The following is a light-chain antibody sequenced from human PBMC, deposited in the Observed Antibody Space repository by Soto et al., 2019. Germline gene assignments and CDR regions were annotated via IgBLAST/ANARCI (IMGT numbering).Light chain of an antibody. CDR3: GTWDNSLSAVV. J-gene: IGLJ2*01. Sequence: QSVLTQPPSVSAAPGQKVTISCSGSSSNIGTYYVSWYQHVPGTAPKLLIYDNNERPSGIPDRFSGSKSGTSATLGITGLQTEDEADYHCGTWDNSLSAVVFGGGTKLTVL. CDR2: DNN. CDR1: SSNIGTYY. V-gene: IGLV1-51*01.